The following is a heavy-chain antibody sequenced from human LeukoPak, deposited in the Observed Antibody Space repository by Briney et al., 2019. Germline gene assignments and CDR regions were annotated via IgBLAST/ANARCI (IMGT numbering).Heavy chain of an antibody. CDR1: GFTFSNYW. J-gene: IGHJ3*02. D-gene: IGHD3-22*01. V-gene: IGHV3-9*01. CDR3: AKDLDDSSGYYYVVDAFDI. Sequence: PGGSLRLSCAASGFTFSNYWMHWVRQAPGKGLEWVSGISWNSGSIGYADSVKGRFTISRDNAKNSLYLQMNSLRAEDTALYYCAKDLDDSSGYYYVVDAFDIWGQGTMVTVSS. CDR2: ISWNSGSI.